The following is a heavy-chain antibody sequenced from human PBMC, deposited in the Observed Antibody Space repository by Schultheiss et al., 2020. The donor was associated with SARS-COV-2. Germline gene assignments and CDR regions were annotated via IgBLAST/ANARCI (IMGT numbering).Heavy chain of an antibody. CDR2: INHSGST. J-gene: IGHJ6*02. D-gene: IGHD6-13*01. CDR3: ARGWVQLVPNYYGMDV. V-gene: IGHV4-34*01. Sequence: SETVSLTCAVYGGSFSGYYWSWIRQPPGKGLEWIGEINHSGSTNYNPSLKSRVTISVDTSKNQFSLKLSSVTAADTAVYYCARGWVQLVPNYYGMDVWGQGTTVTVSS. CDR1: GGSFSGYY.